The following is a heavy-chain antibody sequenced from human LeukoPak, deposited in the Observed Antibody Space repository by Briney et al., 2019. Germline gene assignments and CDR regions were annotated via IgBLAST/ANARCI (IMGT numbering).Heavy chain of an antibody. CDR2: INHSGST. V-gene: IGHV4-34*01. Sequence: SETLSLTCAVYGVSFSGYYWSWIRQPPGKGLEWIGEINHSGSTNYNPSLKSRVTISVDTSKNQFSLKLSSVTAADTAVYYCARGSRYFDWLYLNYYYYGMDVWGQGTTVTVSS. J-gene: IGHJ6*02. CDR1: GVSFSGYY. D-gene: IGHD3-9*01. CDR3: ARGSRYFDWLYLNYYYYGMDV.